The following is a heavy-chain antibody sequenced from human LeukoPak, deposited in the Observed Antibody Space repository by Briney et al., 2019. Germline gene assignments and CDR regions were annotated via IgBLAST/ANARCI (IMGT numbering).Heavy chain of an antibody. Sequence: GGSLRLSCAASGFTFSSYWMHWVRHAPGKGLVWVSRINIDGSTIKYAGSVRGRFTISRDNPKHTLYLQMNSLRAEDTAVYYCARAKEDYDYWSAYSEGQYYYMDVWGKGTTVTVSS. CDR2: INIDGSTI. V-gene: IGHV3-74*03. CDR1: GFTFSSYW. J-gene: IGHJ6*03. D-gene: IGHD3-3*01. CDR3: ARAKEDYDYWSAYSEGQYYYMDV.